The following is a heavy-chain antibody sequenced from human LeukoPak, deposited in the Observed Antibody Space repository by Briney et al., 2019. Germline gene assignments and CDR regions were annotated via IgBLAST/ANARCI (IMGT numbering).Heavy chain of an antibody. CDR1: GFTFSSYA. Sequence: PGGSLRLSCAASGFTFSSYAMSWVRQAPGKGLEWVSAISGSGGGTYYADSVKGRFTISRDNSKNTLYLQMNSLRAEDTAIYYCANDPPDIGVLPAPTIFDYWGQGTLVTVSS. CDR3: ANDPPDIGVLPAPTIFDY. CDR2: ISGSGGGT. D-gene: IGHD2-2*01. V-gene: IGHV3-23*01. J-gene: IGHJ4*02.